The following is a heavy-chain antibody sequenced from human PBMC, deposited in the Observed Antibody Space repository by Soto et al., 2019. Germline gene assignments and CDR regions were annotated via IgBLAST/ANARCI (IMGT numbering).Heavy chain of an antibody. CDR3: AKNQDRDLPRVIDF. CDR2: MSGSSSTT. V-gene: IGHV3-23*01. CDR1: GLTFSNYA. D-gene: IGHD3-16*02. Sequence: EVRLLESGGGLVKPGGSLRLSCATSGLTFSNYAMSWVRQAPGGGLEWVSSMSGSSSTTNYADSVRGRFTISRDRSKNTLYLQKSSLRAEDTALYYFAKNQDRDLPRVIDFWGQGTLVTVSS. J-gene: IGHJ4*02.